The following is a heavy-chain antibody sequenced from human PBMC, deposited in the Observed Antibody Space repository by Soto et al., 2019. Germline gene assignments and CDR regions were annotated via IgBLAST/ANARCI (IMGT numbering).Heavy chain of an antibody. CDR1: GFTFSNYA. CDR3: AKPVSEWLSLGAFDI. CDR2: FSASSGST. V-gene: IGHV3-23*01. J-gene: IGHJ3*02. D-gene: IGHD3-3*01. Sequence: GGSLRLSCAASGFTFSNYAMSWVRQAPGKGLEWVSTFSASSGSTYYADSLKGRFTISRDNSKNTLYLQMNSLRAEDTAVYYCAKPVSEWLSLGAFDIWGQGTMVTV.